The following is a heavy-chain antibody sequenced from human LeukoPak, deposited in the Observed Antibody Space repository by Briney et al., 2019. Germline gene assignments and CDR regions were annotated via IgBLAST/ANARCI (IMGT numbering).Heavy chain of an antibody. CDR3: ARAPATLQFGYYYYYMDV. Sequence: SETLSLTCAVSGGSISSSNWWSWVRQPPGKGLEWIGEIYHSGSTNYNPSLKSRVTISVDKSKNQFSLKLSSVTAADTAVYYCARAPATLQFGYYYYYMDVWGKGTTVTVSS. CDR2: IYHSGST. D-gene: IGHD3-16*01. J-gene: IGHJ6*03. CDR1: GGSISSSNW. V-gene: IGHV4-4*02.